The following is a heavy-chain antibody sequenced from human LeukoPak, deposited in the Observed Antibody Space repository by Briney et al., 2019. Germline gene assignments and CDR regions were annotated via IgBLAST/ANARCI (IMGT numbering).Heavy chain of an antibody. V-gene: IGHV4-61*01. D-gene: IGHD2/OR15-2a*01. Sequence: SETLSLTCSVSGGSVSSANYYWSWVRQPPGKGLEWIGYIYYSGSTTYNPSLKSRVTISVDTSKNQFSLKLTSVTAADTAVYYCARSDFYAFDNWGQGTLVTVSS. CDR2: IYYSGST. CDR3: ARSDFYAFDN. J-gene: IGHJ4*02. CDR1: GGSVSSANYY.